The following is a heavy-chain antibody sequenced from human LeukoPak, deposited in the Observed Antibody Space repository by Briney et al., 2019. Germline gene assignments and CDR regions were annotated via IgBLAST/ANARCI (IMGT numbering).Heavy chain of an antibody. D-gene: IGHD6-19*01. CDR2: IYSSGST. CDR1: GYSISSGYY. J-gene: IGHJ4*02. CDR3: AKGGRGMAVPEFDY. V-gene: IGHV4-38-2*01. Sequence: SETLSLTCAVSGYSISSGYYWGWIRQPPGKGLEWIGRIYSSGSTNYNPSLESRVTMSIDTSKNQFSLKLTSVTAADTAVYYCAKGGRGMAVPEFDYWGQGTLVTVSS.